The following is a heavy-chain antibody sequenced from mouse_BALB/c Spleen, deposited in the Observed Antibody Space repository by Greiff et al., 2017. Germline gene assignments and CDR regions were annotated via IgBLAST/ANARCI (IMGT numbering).Heavy chain of an antibody. D-gene: IGHD2-14*01. CDR3: TTPPPLYRYDSEDYAMDY. V-gene: IGHV6-6*02. J-gene: IGHJ4*01. CDR2: IRLKSNNYAT. CDR1: GFTFSNYW. Sequence: EVKVEESGGGLVQPGGSMKLSCVASGFTFSNYWMNWVRQSPEKGLEWVAEIRLKSNNYATHYAESVKGRFTISRDDSKSSVYLQMNNLRAEDTGIYYCTTPPPLYRYDSEDYAMDYWGQGTSVTVSS.